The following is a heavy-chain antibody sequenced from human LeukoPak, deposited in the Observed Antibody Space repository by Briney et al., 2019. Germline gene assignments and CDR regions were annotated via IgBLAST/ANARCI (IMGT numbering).Heavy chain of an antibody. CDR1: GFNFVNYP. CDR2: ISHEGTKQ. D-gene: IGHD6-6*01. Sequence: PGRSLRLSCAASGFNFVNYPLHWLRQAPGKGLELVTQISHEGTKQYYAAAVKGRRTVSRDNAKNTVDLQMNRLRTEDTATYFCARESEYSSSPTFDSWGQGVRVTVSS. CDR3: ARESEYSSSPTFDS. V-gene: IGHV3-30*04. J-gene: IGHJ4*02.